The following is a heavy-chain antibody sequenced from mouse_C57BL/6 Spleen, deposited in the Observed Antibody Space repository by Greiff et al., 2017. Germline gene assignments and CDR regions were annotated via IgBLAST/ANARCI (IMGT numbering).Heavy chain of an antibody. CDR3: ARDWDYGSSYEWFAY. J-gene: IGHJ3*01. CDR2: ISYDGSN. Sequence: EVQLQESGPGLVKPSQSLSLTCSVTGYSITSGYYWNWIRQFPGNKLEWMGYISYDGSNNYNPSLKNRISITRDTSKNQFFLKLNSVTTEDTATYYGARDWDYGSSYEWFAYWGQGTLVTVSA. V-gene: IGHV3-6*01. D-gene: IGHD1-1*01. CDR1: GYSITSGYY.